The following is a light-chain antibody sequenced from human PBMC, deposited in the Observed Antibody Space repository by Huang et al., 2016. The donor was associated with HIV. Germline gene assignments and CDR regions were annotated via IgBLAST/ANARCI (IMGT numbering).Light chain of an antibody. CDR2: AAS. Sequence: DIQMTQSPFSLSASIGDRVTITCRASQPISNSLAWYQQKPGQAPKLLLYAASSLKSGVPSRFSGSGSGTTYTLTISSLRPEDFATYYCQQYFTTPPWTFGQGTKLEIK. CDR1: QPISNS. CDR3: QQYFTTPPWT. V-gene: IGKV1-NL1*01. J-gene: IGKJ2*01.